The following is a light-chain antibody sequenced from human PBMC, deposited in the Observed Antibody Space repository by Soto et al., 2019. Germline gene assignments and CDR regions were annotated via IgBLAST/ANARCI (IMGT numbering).Light chain of an antibody. V-gene: IGLV2-14*01. CDR1: SSDVGGYNY. CDR3: SSYTSSSTLVV. J-gene: IGLJ2*01. CDR2: DVS. Sequence: QSALTQPASVSGSPGQSITISCTGTSSDVGGYNYVSWYQQHPGKAPKLMIYDVSNRPSGVSNRFSGSKSGNTASLTISGLQAEDEADYYCSSYTSSSTLVVFGAGTTLTVL.